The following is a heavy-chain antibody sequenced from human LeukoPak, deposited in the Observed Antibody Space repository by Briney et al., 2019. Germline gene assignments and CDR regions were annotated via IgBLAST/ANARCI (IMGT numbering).Heavy chain of an antibody. J-gene: IGHJ4*02. CDR3: ARDWDGSGTSLDY. Sequence: PGGSLRLPCAASGFTFSSYEMNWVRQAPGKGLEWVSYISSSGSTIYYADSVKGRFTISRDNAKNSLYLQMNSLRAEDTAVYYCARDWDGSGTSLDYWGQGTLVTVSS. CDR1: GFTFSSYE. CDR2: ISSSGSTI. D-gene: IGHD3-10*01. V-gene: IGHV3-48*03.